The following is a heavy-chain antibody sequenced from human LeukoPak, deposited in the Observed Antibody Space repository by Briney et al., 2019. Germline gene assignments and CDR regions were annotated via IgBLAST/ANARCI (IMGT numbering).Heavy chain of an antibody. Sequence: GGSLRLSCTASGFTFGDYAMSWVRQAPGKGLEWVGFIRSKAYGGTTEYAASVKGRFTISRGDSKSIAYLQMNSLKTEDTAVYYCTRDSTYDFWSGYIPYYYYGMDVWGQGTTVTVSS. CDR1: GFTFGDYA. V-gene: IGHV3-49*04. J-gene: IGHJ6*02. CDR3: TRDSTYDFWSGYIPYYYYGMDV. CDR2: IRSKAYGGTT. D-gene: IGHD3-3*01.